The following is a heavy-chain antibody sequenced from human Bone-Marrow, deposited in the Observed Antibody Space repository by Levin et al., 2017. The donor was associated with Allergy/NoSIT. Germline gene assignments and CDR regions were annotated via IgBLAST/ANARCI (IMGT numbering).Heavy chain of an antibody. Sequence: GESLKISCKASGYTFTSYAMNWVRQAPGHGLEWMGWINTNTGNPTYAQGFTGRFVFSLDTSVSTAYLQISSLRADDSGVYYCARGETTMTIHLWGQGTLVTVSS. J-gene: IGHJ4*02. D-gene: IGHD4-17*01. V-gene: IGHV7-4-1*02. CDR3: ARGETTMTIHL. CDR1: GYTFTSYA. CDR2: INTNTGNP.